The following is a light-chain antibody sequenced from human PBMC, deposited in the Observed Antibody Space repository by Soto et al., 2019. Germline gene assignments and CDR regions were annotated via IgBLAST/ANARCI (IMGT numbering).Light chain of an antibody. CDR1: QSVKRR. CDR3: QQRDDWPLT. Sequence: EIVLTQSPATLSLSPGEGATLSCRASQSVKRRLGWYQQKPGQAPTLLIYDASNRATGIPARFSGSGSDTDFTLTISRLEPEDFAIYYCQQRDDWPLTFGGGTRVEIK. CDR2: DAS. J-gene: IGKJ4*01. V-gene: IGKV3-11*01.